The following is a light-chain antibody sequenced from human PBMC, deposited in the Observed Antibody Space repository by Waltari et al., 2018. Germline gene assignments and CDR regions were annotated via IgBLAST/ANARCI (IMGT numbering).Light chain of an antibody. CDR3: SSYTTSRTYV. J-gene: IGLJ1*01. CDR2: DVS. V-gene: IGLV2-14*04. Sequence: WYQQHPGKGPNRMIGDVSKRPSGISNRFSGSKSGNTASLTISGLQAEDEADYYCSSYTTSRTYVFGTGTEVTVL.